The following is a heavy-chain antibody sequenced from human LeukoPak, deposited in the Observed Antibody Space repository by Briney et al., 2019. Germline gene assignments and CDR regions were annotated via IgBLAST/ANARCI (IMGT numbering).Heavy chain of an antibody. J-gene: IGHJ3*02. D-gene: IGHD3-3*01. CDR3: ARHKGAGGDYMNNAFDI. CDR2: IYPGDSDT. V-gene: IGHV5-51*01. CDR1: GYSFTSYW. Sequence: GESLKISCKGSGYSFTSYWIGWVRQMPGKGLEWMGIIYPGDSDTRYSPSFQGQVTISADKSIRTAFLQWTSLKASDTAIYYCARHKGAGGDYMNNAFDIWGQGTMVTVSS.